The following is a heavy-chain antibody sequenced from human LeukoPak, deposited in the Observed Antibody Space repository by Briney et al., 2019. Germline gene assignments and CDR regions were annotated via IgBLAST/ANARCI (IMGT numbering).Heavy chain of an antibody. Sequence: PGGSLRLSCAASGFTFSSYAMSWVRQAPGKGLEWVSAISGSGGSTYYADSVKGRFTISRDNSKNTLYLQMNSLRAEDTAVYYCVRPGVSYYDSSGYYDYWGQGTLVTVSS. CDR2: ISGSGGST. D-gene: IGHD3-22*01. CDR3: VRPGVSYYDSSGYYDY. CDR1: GFTFSSYA. J-gene: IGHJ4*02. V-gene: IGHV3-23*01.